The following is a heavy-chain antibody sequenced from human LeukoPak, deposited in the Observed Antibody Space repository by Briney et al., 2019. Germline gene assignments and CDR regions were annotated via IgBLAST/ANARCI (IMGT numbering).Heavy chain of an antibody. CDR2: IHHSGSP. CDR3: ARDLNPLSIAVAGTLGY. V-gene: IGHV4-4*02. J-gene: IGHJ4*02. D-gene: IGHD6-19*01. Sequence: KPSGTLSLTCAVSGGSISSSNWWSWVRQPPGKGLEWIGGIHHSGSPNYNPSLKSRVTISVDKSKNQFSLKLSSVTAADTAVYYCARDLNPLSIAVAGTLGYWGQGTLVTVSS. CDR1: GGSISSSNW.